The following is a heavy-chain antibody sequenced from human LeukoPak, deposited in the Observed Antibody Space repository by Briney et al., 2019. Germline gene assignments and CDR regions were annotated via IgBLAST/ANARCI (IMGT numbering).Heavy chain of an antibody. V-gene: IGHV3-23*01. J-gene: IGHJ2*01. CDR3: ARDPTLENYDTLTGYYADWYFDL. CDR2: ISASGGST. Sequence: GSLRLSCAASGFAFSSYAMSWVRQAPGKGLEWVSGISASGGSTYYADSVKGRFTISRDNSKNTLYLQMNSLRAEDTAVYYCARDPTLENYDTLTGYYADWYFDLWGRGTLVTVSS. D-gene: IGHD3-9*01. CDR1: GFAFSSYA.